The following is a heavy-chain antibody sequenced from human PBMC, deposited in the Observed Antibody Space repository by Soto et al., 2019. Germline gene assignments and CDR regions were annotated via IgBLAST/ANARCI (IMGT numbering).Heavy chain of an antibody. CDR2: IYYSGST. J-gene: IGHJ5*02. Sequence: SETLSLTCAVSGASVSSTYYWSWIRQPPGKGLEWIGYIYYSGSTYYNPSLKSRVTISVDTSKNQFSLKLSSVTAADTAVYYCARELVVALIPNWFDPWGQGTLVTSPQ. V-gene: IGHV4-30-4*01. CDR3: ARELVVALIPNWFDP. D-gene: IGHD2-15*01. CDR1: GASVSSTYY.